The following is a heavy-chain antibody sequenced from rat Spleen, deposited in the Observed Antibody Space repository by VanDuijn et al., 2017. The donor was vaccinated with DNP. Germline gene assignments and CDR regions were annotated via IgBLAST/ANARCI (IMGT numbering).Heavy chain of an antibody. CDR2: ISTSGGST. D-gene: IGHD1-7*01. CDR3: ATSSYFGYDYGFAY. Sequence: EVQLVESGGGLVQPGRSMKLSCAASGFTFSNSDMAWVRQAPTKGLEGVASISTSGGSTYYRDSVKGRFTISRDNARSTLYLQMDSLRSEDTATYYCATSSYFGYDYGFAYWGQGTLVTVSS. V-gene: IGHV5-25*01. J-gene: IGHJ3*01. CDR1: GFTFSNSD.